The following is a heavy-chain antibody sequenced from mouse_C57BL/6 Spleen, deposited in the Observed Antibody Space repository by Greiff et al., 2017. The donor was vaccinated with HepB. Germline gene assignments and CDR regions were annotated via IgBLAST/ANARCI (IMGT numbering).Heavy chain of an antibody. D-gene: IGHD1-1*01. V-gene: IGHV5-16*01. CDR2: INYDGSST. CDR1: GFTFSDYY. Sequence: EVKLMESEGGLVQPGSSMKLSCTASGFTFSDYYMAWVRQVPEKGLEWVANINYDGSSTYYLDSLKSRFIISRDNAKNILYLQMSSLKSEDTATYYCAREGYGSSFDYWGQGTTLTVSS. CDR3: AREGYGSSFDY. J-gene: IGHJ2*01.